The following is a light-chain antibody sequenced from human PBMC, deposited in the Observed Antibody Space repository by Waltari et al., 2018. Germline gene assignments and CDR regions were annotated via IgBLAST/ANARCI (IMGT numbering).Light chain of an antibody. V-gene: IGKV1-5*01. Sequence: DIQMTQSPSTLSASAGDRVTITCRASQSISSWLAWYQQKPGKAPKLLIYDASSLESGGPSRFSGSGSGTEFTLTISSLQPDDFATYYCQQYNSYSAFGQGTKVEIK. CDR3: QQYNSYSA. CDR2: DAS. CDR1: QSISSW. J-gene: IGKJ1*01.